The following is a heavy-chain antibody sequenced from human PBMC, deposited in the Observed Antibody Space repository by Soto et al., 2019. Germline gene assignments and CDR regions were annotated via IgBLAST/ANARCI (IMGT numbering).Heavy chain of an antibody. CDR2: MNPINGAT. Sequence: ASVKFSCKASGGTFTAYDINWVRQASGQGLEWMGWMNPINGATGSARRFQGRVSMTRNTATGTAYLELTSLRSDDTAVYYCGRGPSPRAPAGGTPYYYAMDVWGQGTTVTVSS. V-gene: IGHV1-8*02. D-gene: IGHD6-13*01. CDR1: GGTFTAYD. J-gene: IGHJ6*02. CDR3: GRGPSPRAPAGGTPYYYAMDV.